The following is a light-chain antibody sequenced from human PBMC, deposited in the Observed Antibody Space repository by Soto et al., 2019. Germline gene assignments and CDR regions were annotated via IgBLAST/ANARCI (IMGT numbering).Light chain of an antibody. CDR1: QDIGSH. J-gene: IGKJ5*01. CDR3: QQFRSFPIT. CDR2: FAS. V-gene: IGKV1D-16*01. Sequence: IQMTQSPSSLSASVGDRVTIPCRASQDIGSHLAWYQQKPEKAPKSLIYFASTLQSGVPSRFSASGSGTDFTLTISSLQPEDFATYYCQQFRSFPITFGQGTRLEI.